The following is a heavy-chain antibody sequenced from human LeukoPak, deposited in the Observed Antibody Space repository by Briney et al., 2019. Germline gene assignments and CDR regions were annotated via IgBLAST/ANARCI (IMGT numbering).Heavy chain of an antibody. CDR3: AREDTAMAGFDY. V-gene: IGHV4-61*08. Sequence: SQTLSLTCAVSGGSISSGGYSWSWIRQPPGKGLVWIGYIYYSGSTNYNPSLKSRVTISVDTSKNQFSLKLSSVTAADTAVYYCAREDTAMAGFDYWGQGTLVTVSS. CDR1: GGSISSGGYS. CDR2: IYYSGST. D-gene: IGHD5-18*01. J-gene: IGHJ4*02.